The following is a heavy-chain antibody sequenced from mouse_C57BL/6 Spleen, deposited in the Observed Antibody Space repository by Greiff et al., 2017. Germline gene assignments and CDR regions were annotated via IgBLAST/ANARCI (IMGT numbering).Heavy chain of an antibody. J-gene: IGHJ1*03. Sequence: QVTLKESGPGILQPSQTLSLTCSFSGFSLRTFGMGVGWIRQPSGKGLEWLAHIWWDDDKYYNPALKSRLTISKDTSKNQVFLKIANVDTADTATYYCARIPYYYGSSHWYFDVWGTGTTVTVSS. CDR3: ARIPYYYGSSHWYFDV. V-gene: IGHV8-8*01. D-gene: IGHD1-1*01. CDR1: GFSLRTFGMG. CDR2: IWWDDDK.